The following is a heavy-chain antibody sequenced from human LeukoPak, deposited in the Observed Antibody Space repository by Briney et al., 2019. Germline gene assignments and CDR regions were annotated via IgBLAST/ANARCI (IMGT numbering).Heavy chain of an antibody. V-gene: IGHV4-59*01. D-gene: IGHD6-13*01. J-gene: IGHJ4*02. CDR2: IYYSGST. Sequence: SETLSLTCIVSGGSISSYYWSWIRQPPGKGLEWIGYIYYSGSTNYNPSLKSRVTISVDTSKNQFSLKLSSVTAADTAVYYCARDLAGYSSSAYFDYWGQGTLVTVSS. CDR1: GGSISSYY. CDR3: ARDLAGYSSSAYFDY.